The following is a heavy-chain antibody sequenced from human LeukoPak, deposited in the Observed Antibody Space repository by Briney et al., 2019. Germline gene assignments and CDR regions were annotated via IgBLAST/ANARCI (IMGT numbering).Heavy chain of an antibody. CDR3: AKGGSTSRVTTSRVVFGYYYYLDV. CDR1: GFTFSSHA. D-gene: IGHD4-17*01. V-gene: IGHV3-23*01. Sequence: GGSLTCYCAAPGFTFSSHARSWVGPAPGQGLVWFSSLSSSGGTSYHAEYEKGHFSISRDNSKNALYLQLNSHRAEDTAVYYCAKGGSTSRVTTSRVVFGYYYYLDVWAKGTPVTVPS. CDR2: LSSSGGTS. J-gene: IGHJ6*03.